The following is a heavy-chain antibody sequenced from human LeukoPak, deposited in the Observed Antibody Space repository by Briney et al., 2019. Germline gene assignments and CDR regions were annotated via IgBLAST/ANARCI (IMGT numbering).Heavy chain of an antibody. CDR1: GGSFSGYY. CDR3: ARAPRITGTTIWFDP. D-gene: IGHD1-20*01. J-gene: IGHJ5*02. CDR2: INHSGST. Sequence: SETLSLTCAAYGGSFSGYYWSWIRQPPGKGLEWIGEINHSGSTNYNPSLKSRVTISVDTSKNQFSLKLSSVTAADTAVYYCARAPRITGTTIWFDPWGQGTLVTVSS. V-gene: IGHV4-34*01.